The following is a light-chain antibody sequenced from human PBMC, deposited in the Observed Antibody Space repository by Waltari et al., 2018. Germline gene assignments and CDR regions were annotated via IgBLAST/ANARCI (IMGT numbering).Light chain of an antibody. V-gene: IGLV1-47*01. CDR3: AAWDDSLSGRNV. Sequence: QSVLTQPPSASGTPGQRVTISCSGSSSNIGSNYVYWYQQLPGTAPKLLIYRKNQRPSGVPDRFSGSKSGTSASLAISGLRSEDEADYYCAAWDDSLSGRNVFGSGTKVTVL. J-gene: IGLJ6*01. CDR1: SSNIGSNY. CDR2: RKN.